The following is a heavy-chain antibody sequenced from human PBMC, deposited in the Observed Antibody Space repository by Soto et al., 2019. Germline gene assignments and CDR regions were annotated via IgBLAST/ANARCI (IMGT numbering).Heavy chain of an antibody. CDR2: IYSSGIT. Sequence: QVQLQESGPGLVKPSQTLSLTCTVSGASISSAGYYWSWIRQHPEKGLEWIGYIYSSGITYYNQSLKRRVAMSVAMSKNQFSLRLSSVTAADTAVYCCATKPHGLYYFDYWGQGTLVTVSS. V-gene: IGHV4-31*03. CDR1: GASISSAGYY. D-gene: IGHD2-8*01. J-gene: IGHJ4*02. CDR3: ATKPHGLYYFDY.